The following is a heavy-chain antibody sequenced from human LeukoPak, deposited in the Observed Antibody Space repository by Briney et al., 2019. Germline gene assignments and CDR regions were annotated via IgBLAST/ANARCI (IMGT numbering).Heavy chain of an antibody. CDR2: IRSKTNSFAT. CDR3: ARHRDPDYGDRKLFDY. Sequence: GGSLRLSCAASGFTLSDSAMHWVRQASGKGLEWVGRIRSKTNSFATEYAASVKGRFTISRDDSKNTVYLQLNSLKTEDTATYFCARHRDPDYGDRKLFDYWGLGTLVTVSS. CDR1: GFTLSDSA. D-gene: IGHD4/OR15-4a*01. V-gene: IGHV3-73*01. J-gene: IGHJ4*02.